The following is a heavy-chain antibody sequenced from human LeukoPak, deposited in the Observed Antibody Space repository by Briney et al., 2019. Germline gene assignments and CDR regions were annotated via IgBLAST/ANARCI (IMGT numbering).Heavy chain of an antibody. CDR2: IYYSGST. CDR3: ARHFSAHFFDD. D-gene: IGHD3-10*01. J-gene: IGHJ4*02. CDR1: GGSISSNNDY. V-gene: IGHV4-39*01. Sequence: KPSETLSLTCTVSGGSISSNNDYWGWIRQPPGRGLEWIGSIYYSGSTYDNASLKSRVTISVDTSKNQFSLKLTSVTAADTAVFYCARHFSAHFFDDWGQGTLVTVSS.